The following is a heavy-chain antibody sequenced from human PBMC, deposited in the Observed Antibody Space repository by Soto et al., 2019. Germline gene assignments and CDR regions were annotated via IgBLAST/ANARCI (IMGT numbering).Heavy chain of an antibody. Sequence: GGSLRLSCAASGFTFSSYAMHWVRQAPGKGLEWGAVISYDGSNKYYADSVKGRFTISRDNSKNTLYLQMNSLRAEDTAVYYCARPHSSSSYFDYWGQGTLVTVSS. D-gene: IGHD6-6*01. CDR1: GFTFSSYA. J-gene: IGHJ4*02. V-gene: IGHV3-30*04. CDR2: ISYDGSNK. CDR3: ARPHSSSSYFDY.